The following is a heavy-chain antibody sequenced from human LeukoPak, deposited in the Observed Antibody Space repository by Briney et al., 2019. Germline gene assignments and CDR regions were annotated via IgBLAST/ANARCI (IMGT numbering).Heavy chain of an antibody. CDR1: GFTFSSYA. V-gene: IGHV3-23*01. CDR2: VSGSGGST. D-gene: IGHD3-10*01. CDR3: AKGGPNRFDP. J-gene: IGHJ5*02. Sequence: PGGSLRLSCAASGFTFSSYAMSRVRQAPGKGLEWVSTVSGSGGSTYYADSVKGRFTISRDNSKNTLYLQMNSLRAEDTAIYYCAKGGPNRFDPWGQGTLVTVSS.